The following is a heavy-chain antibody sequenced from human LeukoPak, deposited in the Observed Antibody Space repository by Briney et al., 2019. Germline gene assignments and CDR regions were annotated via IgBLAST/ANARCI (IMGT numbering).Heavy chain of an antibody. J-gene: IGHJ4*02. CDR3: TCPSAAGPN. Sequence: GGSLRHSCAASGFTFSSYWMSWVRQAPGKGLEWVANIKQDGSQEYYVDSVKGRFTISRDNAKNSLYLQMNSLRAEDTAMYYCTCPSAAGPNWGQGTLVTVSS. V-gene: IGHV3-7*03. CDR2: IKQDGSQE. D-gene: IGHD6-13*01. CDR1: GFTFSSYW.